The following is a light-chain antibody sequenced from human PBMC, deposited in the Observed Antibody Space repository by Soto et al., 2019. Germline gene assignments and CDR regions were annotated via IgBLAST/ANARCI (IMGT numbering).Light chain of an antibody. CDR1: QGISSW. J-gene: IGKJ4*01. Sequence: DIQMTQSPSSVSASVGDRVTITCRASQGISSWLVWYQQKPGKAPKLLIYAASTLQSGVPSRFSGSGSGTDFTLTISSLQPEDFATYYCQQPNSFPLTFGGGTKVEIK. V-gene: IGKV1-12*01. CDR3: QQPNSFPLT. CDR2: AAS.